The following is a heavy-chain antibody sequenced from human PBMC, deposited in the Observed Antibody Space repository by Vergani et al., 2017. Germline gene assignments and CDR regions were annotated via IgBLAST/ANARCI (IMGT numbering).Heavy chain of an antibody. CDR2: IYYSGST. D-gene: IGHD2-2*01. Sequence: QVQLQESGPGLVKPSETLSLTCTVSGGSISSYYWSWIRQPPGKGLEWIGYIYYSGSTNYNPSLKSRVTISVDTSKNQFSLKLSSVTAADTAVYYCARAIVVVPAAIVDRIPRDYYYYGMDVWGQGTTVTVSS. V-gene: IGHV4-59*01. J-gene: IGHJ6*02. CDR1: GGSISSYY. CDR3: ARAIVVVPAAIVDRIPRDYYYYGMDV.